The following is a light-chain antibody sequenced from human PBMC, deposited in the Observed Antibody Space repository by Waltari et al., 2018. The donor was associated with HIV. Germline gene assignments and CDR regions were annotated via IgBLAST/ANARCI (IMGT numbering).Light chain of an antibody. CDR3: SSYGGGNTVL. CDR2: DVT. J-gene: IGLJ3*02. Sequence: QSALTQPPSASGSPGQSVTISCTRTSSDVGSFKYVSWYQQHPGKAPKLMIYDVTKWPSGVPDRFSGCKSGNTASLTVSGLQAEDEADYYCSSYGGGNTVLFGGGTRLTVL. CDR1: SSDVGSFKY. V-gene: IGLV2-8*01.